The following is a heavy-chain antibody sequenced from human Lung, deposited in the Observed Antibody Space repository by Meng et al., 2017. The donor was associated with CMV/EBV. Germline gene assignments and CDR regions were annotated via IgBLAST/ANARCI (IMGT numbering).Heavy chain of an antibody. J-gene: IGHJ3*02. CDR2: IYYSGST. Sequence: GSLRLSCTVSGGSISSYYWSWIRQPPGKGLEWIGYIYYSGSTNYNPSLKSRVTISVDTSKNQFSLKLSSVTAADTAVYYCARADGGDAFDIWGQGTMVXVSS. CDR1: GGSISSYY. V-gene: IGHV4-59*01. CDR3: ARADGGDAFDI.